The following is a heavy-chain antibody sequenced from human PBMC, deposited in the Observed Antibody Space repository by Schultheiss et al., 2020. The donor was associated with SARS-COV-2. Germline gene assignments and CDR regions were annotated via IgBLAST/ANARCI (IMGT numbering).Heavy chain of an antibody. J-gene: IGHJ4*02. CDR1: SGSFGGYF. D-gene: IGHD3-16*01. CDR3: ARAGDFAYY. V-gene: IGHV4-34*01. CDR2: INQSGGT. Sequence: SETLSLTCVVKSGSFGGYFWTWIRQPPGRGLEWIGDINQSGGTNYNPALNSRVTISADTSKRQVSLNLNSVTAADTAVYYCARAGDFAYYWGQGTPVTVSS.